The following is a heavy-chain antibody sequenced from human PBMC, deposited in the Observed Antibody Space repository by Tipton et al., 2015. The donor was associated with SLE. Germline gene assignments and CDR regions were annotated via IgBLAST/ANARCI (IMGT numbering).Heavy chain of an antibody. CDR1: GYSISSGYY. J-gene: IGHJ5*02. Sequence: GLVKPSETLSLTCTVSGYSISSGYYWGWIRQPPGKGPEWIGNIFYPRSTYSNPSLKSRVTISVDTSKNQFSPKLSSVTAADTAVYYCARDRHYYDTSPVDPWGQGTLVTVSS. CDR2: IFYPRST. CDR3: ARDRHYYDTSPVDP. D-gene: IGHD3-22*01. V-gene: IGHV4-38-2*02.